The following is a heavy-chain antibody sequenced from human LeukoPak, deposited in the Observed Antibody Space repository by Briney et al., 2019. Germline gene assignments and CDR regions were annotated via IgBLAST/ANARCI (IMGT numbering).Heavy chain of an antibody. CDR3: ARGSRKFDY. V-gene: IGHV4-34*01. CDR1: GGSFSGYY. CDR2: INHSGST. Sequence: PSQTLSLTCAVYGGSFSGYYWSLIRQPPGKGLEWIGEINHSGSTNYNPSLKSRVTISVDTSKNQFSLKLSSVTAADTAVYYCARGSRKFDYWGQGTLVTVSS. J-gene: IGHJ4*02.